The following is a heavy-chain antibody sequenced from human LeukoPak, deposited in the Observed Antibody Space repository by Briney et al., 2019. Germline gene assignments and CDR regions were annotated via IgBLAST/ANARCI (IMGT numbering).Heavy chain of an antibody. V-gene: IGHV3-23*01. CDR3: AKGYPXYXYAMDV. CDR1: GFTFSNYA. J-gene: IGHJ6*02. CDR2: ISGPSGAT. D-gene: IGHD1-14*01. Sequence: LSCTASGFTFSNYAMIWVRQAPGKGLEGVSAISGPSGATYYADSVKGRFTISRDNSKNTPYLQMKSLRADDTAVYYCAKGYPXYXYAMDVWGQGTTVXVSS.